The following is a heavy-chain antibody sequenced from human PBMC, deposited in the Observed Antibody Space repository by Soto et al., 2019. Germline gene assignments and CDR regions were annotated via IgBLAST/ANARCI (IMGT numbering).Heavy chain of an antibody. Sequence: PGVSLRLSCAASGCTFSLCSHISVREPSRKGLEWVSHITAGGGTTYYADSVKGRFTISRDSSRNTLYLQMNSLRAEDTALYYCAKCIQVNWNYDAFHIWGQGTMVTVSS. CDR3: AKCIQVNWNYDAFHI. CDR2: ITAGGGTT. J-gene: IGHJ3*02. V-gene: IGHV3-23*01. CDR1: GCTFSLCS. D-gene: IGHD1-7*01.